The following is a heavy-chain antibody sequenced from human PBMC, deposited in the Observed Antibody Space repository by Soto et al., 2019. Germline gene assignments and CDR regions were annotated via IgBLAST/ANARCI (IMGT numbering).Heavy chain of an antibody. Sequence: SETLSLTCAVSGGSISSGGYSWSWIRQPPGKGLEWIGYIYHSGSTYYNPSLKSRVTISVDRSKNQFSLKLSSVTAADTAVYYCARGPGYSSSWYYFDYWGQGTLVTVSS. D-gene: IGHD6-13*01. J-gene: IGHJ4*02. CDR3: ARGPGYSSSWYYFDY. CDR1: GGSISSGGYS. CDR2: IYHSGST. V-gene: IGHV4-30-2*01.